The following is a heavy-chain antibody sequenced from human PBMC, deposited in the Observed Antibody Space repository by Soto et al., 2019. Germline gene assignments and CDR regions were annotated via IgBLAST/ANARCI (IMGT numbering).Heavy chain of an antibody. V-gene: IGHV1-3*01. CDR1: GYTFTSYY. CDR2: INAGNGNT. J-gene: IGHJ5*02. CDR3: ARDVYHNWFDP. Sequence: ASVKVSCKASGYTFTSYYMHWVRQAPGQRLEWMGWINAGNGNTKYSQKFQGRVTITRDTSASTAYMELSSLRSDDTAVYYCARDVYHNWFDPWGQGTLVTVSS. D-gene: IGHD1-20*01.